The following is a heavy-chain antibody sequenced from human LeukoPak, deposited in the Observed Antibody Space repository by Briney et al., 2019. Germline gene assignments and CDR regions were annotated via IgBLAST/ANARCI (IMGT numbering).Heavy chain of an antibody. CDR1: GGSISSGGYS. CDR2: IYYSGST. Sequence: SQTLSLTCAVSGGSISSGGYSWSWIRQPPGTGLEWIGYIYYSGSTYYNPPLKSRVTISVDTSKNQFSLKLSSVTAADTAVYYCARVAYYYDSSGPGRDYYYYYMDVWGKGTTVTVSS. J-gene: IGHJ6*03. CDR3: ARVAYYYDSSGPGRDYYYYYMDV. V-gene: IGHV4-30-4*07. D-gene: IGHD3-22*01.